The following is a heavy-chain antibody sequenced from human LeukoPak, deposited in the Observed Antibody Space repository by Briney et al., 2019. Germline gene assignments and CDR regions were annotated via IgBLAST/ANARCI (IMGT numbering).Heavy chain of an antibody. CDR1: GFTFSSYE. Sequence: PGGALRLSCAASGFTFSSYEMNWVRQAPGKGLEWVSYISSSSNTMYYADSVKGRFTISRDNAKNSLYLQMNSLRAEDTSVYYCAIAFDYGGRGPLVAVSS. V-gene: IGHV3-48*03. J-gene: IGHJ4*02. CDR3: AIAFDY. CDR2: ISSSSNTM.